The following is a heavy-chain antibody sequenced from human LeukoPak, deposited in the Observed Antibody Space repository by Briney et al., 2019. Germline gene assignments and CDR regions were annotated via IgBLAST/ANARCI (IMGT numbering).Heavy chain of an antibody. CDR2: IIPIFGTA. J-gene: IGHJ4*02. CDR3: ARGDY. CDR1: GGNFSNDA. Sequence: GASVKVSCKASGGNFSNDANSWVRQAPGQGLEWMGGIIPIFGTANYAQKFQGRVTIIADESMNTAYMDLSRLRSEDTAVYYCARGDYWGQGTLVTVSS. V-gene: IGHV1-69*13.